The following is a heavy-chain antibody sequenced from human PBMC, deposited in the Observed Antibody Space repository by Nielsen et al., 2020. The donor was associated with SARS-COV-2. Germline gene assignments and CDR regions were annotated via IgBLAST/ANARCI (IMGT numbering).Heavy chain of an antibody. D-gene: IGHD3-3*01. CDR1: GFTFSAYT. Sequence: GESLKISCAASGFTFSAYTMNWVRQAPGKGLEWVSSISSSSSYIYYADSVKGRFTISRDNAKNSLYLQMNSLRAEDTAVYYCALFGVVNSPSWGQGTLVTVSS. V-gene: IGHV3-21*01. CDR3: ALFGVVNSPS. CDR2: ISSSSSYI. J-gene: IGHJ5*02.